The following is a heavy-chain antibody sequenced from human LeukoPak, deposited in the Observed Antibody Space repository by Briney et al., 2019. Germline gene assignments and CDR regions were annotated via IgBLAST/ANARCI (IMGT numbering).Heavy chain of an antibody. CDR2: IYYSGST. V-gene: IGHV4-39*07. CDR1: GGSISGSTYY. D-gene: IGHD6-19*01. CDR3: AREYTLYRSGWFLDY. J-gene: IGHJ4*02. Sequence: SETLSLTCTVSGGSISGSTYYWGWIRQPPGKGLEWIGSIYYSGSTYYNPSLKSRVTISVDTSKNQFSLKLSSVTAADTAVYYCAREYTLYRSGWFLDYWGQGTVVTVSS.